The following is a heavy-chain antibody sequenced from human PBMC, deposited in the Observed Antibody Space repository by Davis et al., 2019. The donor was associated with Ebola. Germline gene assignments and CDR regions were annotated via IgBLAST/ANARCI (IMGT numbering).Heavy chain of an antibody. CDR3: ARAVGRGAWFDP. CDR1: GGSISSGDYY. Sequence: SETLSLTCTVSGGSISSGDYYWNWIRQPPGKGLEWIGYIYYSGSTYYNPSLKSRVTISVDTSKNQFSLKLSSVTAADTAVYYCARAVGRGAWFDPWGQGTLVTVSS. CDR2: IYYSGST. J-gene: IGHJ5*02. D-gene: IGHD3-10*01. V-gene: IGHV4-30-4*01.